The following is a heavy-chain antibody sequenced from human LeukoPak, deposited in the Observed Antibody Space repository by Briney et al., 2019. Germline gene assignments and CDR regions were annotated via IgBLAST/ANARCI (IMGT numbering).Heavy chain of an antibody. CDR1: GFTFSSYG. D-gene: IGHD6-19*01. V-gene: IGHV3-33*01. Sequence: GRSLRLSCAASGFTFSSYGMHWVRQAPGKGLEWVAVIWYDGSNKYYADSVKGRFTISRDNSKNTLYLQMNSLRAEDTAVYYCARGRVAGSDAFDIWAKGQWSPSLQ. J-gene: IGHJ3*02. CDR2: IWYDGSNK. CDR3: ARGRVAGSDAFDI.